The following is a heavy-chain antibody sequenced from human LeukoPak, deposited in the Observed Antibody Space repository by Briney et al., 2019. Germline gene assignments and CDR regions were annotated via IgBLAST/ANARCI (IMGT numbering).Heavy chain of an antibody. J-gene: IGHJ4*02. CDR1: GGTFSSYA. V-gene: IGHV1-69*04. CDR2: IIPIFGIA. CDR3: ARGRGSNNWNYGEDY. Sequence: SVKVSCKASGGTFSSYAISWVRQAPGQGLEWMGRIIPIFGIANYAQKFQGRVTITADKSTSTAYMELSSLRPEDTAVYYCARGRGSNNWNYGEDYWGQGTLVTVSS. D-gene: IGHD1-7*01.